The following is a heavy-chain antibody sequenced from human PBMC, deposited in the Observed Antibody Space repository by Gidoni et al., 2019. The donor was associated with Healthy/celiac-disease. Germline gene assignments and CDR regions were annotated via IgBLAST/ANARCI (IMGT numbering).Heavy chain of an antibody. V-gene: IGHV4-31*03. J-gene: IGHJ5*02. Sequence: QVQLQESGPGLVKPSQTLSLTCTVSGGSLSRGGYYWSWIRQHPGKGLEWIGYIYYSGSTYYNPSLKSRVTISVDTSKNQFSLKLSSVTAADTAVYYCARDRRYSSRNSPTGLDPWGQGTLVTVSS. CDR3: ARDRRYSSRNSPTGLDP. D-gene: IGHD6-13*01. CDR1: GGSLSRGGYY. CDR2: IYYSGST.